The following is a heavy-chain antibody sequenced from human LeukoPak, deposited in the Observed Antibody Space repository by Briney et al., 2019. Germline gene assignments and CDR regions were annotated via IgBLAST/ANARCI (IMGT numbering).Heavy chain of an antibody. V-gene: IGHV1-18*01. CDR1: GYTFTSYG. Sequence: ASVKVSCKASGYTFTSYGISWVRQAPGQGLEWMGWISAYNGNTNYAQKLQGRVTMTTDTSTSTAYMELRSLRSDDTAGYYCARVPIFYYDSSGPDYWGQGTLVTVSS. CDR3: ARVPIFYYDSSGPDY. CDR2: ISAYNGNT. J-gene: IGHJ4*02. D-gene: IGHD3-22*01.